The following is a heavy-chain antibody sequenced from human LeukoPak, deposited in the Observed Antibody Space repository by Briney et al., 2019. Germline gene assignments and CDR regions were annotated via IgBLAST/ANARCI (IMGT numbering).Heavy chain of an antibody. J-gene: IGHJ4*02. D-gene: IGHD2-2*02. CDR3: ARGQIVVVPAAIRRDYYFDY. CDR1: GGSFSGYY. CDR2: INHSGST. V-gene: IGHV4-34*01. Sequence: SETLSLTCAVYGGSFSGYYWSWIRQPPGKGLEWIGEINHSGSTNYNPSLKSRVTISVDTSKNQFSLKLSSVTAADTAMYYCARGQIVVVPAAIRRDYYFDYWGQGTLVTVSS.